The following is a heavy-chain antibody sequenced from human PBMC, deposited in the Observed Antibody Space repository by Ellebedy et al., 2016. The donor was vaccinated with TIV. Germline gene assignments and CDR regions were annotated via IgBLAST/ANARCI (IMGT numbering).Heavy chain of an antibody. Sequence: GESLKISCAASGFTFRSYGMHWVRQAPGKGLEWVAVIRYDGSNTDYGDSVKGRLTISRDNSKNTLYLQMNSLRAEDTAVYYCARGISMIVGDYYYYYMDVWGKGTTVTVSS. D-gene: IGHD3-22*01. CDR3: ARGISMIVGDYYYYYMDV. CDR2: IRYDGSNT. CDR1: GFTFRSYG. J-gene: IGHJ6*03. V-gene: IGHV3-33*01.